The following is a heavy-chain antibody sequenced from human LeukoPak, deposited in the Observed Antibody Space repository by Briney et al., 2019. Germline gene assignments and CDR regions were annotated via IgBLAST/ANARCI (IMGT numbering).Heavy chain of an antibody. D-gene: IGHD2-2*01. CDR1: GFTVSSNY. CDR2: IYYSGST. J-gene: IGHJ6*03. CDR3: AREQRYCSSTSCYRRRSYYMDV. V-gene: IGHV4-39*07. Sequence: GSLRLSCAASGFTVSSNYMSWVRQPPGKGLEWIGSIYYSGSTYYNPSLKSRVTISVDTSKNQFSLKLSSVTAADTAVYYCAREQRYCSSTSCYRRRSYYMDVWGKGTTVTISS.